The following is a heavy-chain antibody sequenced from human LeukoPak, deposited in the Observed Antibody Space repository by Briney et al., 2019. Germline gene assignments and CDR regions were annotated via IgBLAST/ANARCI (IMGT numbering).Heavy chain of an antibody. J-gene: IGHJ6*03. V-gene: IGHV4-59*08. Sequence: SETLSLTCTVSGGSISNYYWSWIRRPPGKGLEWIGYIYQSGSTDYNPSLKSRVTISVDTSKNQFSLKLSSVTAADTAVYYCASPKPHVGGLDPYYYYMDVWGKGTTVTVSS. CDR2: IYQSGST. D-gene: IGHD1-14*01. CDR1: GGSISNYY. CDR3: ASPKPHVGGLDPYYYYMDV.